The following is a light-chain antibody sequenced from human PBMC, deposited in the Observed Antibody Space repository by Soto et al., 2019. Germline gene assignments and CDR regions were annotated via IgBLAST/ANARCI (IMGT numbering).Light chain of an antibody. CDR1: QNISSS. Sequence: EVVMTQSPASLSASPGERVTLSCRASQNISSSLAWYQQRPGQAPRLLIYDPSTRATSIPPRFSGGGSGTEFTVTISSLQSEDFAIYYCQQYDIWPPYTFGQGTKVEF. CDR2: DPS. J-gene: IGKJ2*01. V-gene: IGKV3-15*01. CDR3: QQYDIWPPYT.